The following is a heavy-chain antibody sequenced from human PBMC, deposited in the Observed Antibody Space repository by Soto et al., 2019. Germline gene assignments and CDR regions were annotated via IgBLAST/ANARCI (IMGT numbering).Heavy chain of an antibody. V-gene: IGHV3-21*01. Sequence: EVQLVESGGGLVQPGGSLRLSCAASGFTFSSYSMNWVRQAPGKGLEWVSSISSSSSYIYYADSVKGRFTISRDNAKNSLYLQMNSLRAEDTAVYYCARETRYSGSYDYWGQGTLVTVAS. CDR2: ISSSSSYI. CDR3: ARETRYSGSYDY. D-gene: IGHD1-26*01. J-gene: IGHJ4*02. CDR1: GFTFSSYS.